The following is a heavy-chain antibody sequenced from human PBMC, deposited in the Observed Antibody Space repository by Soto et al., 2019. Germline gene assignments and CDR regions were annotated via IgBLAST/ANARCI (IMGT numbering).Heavy chain of an antibody. CDR3: AQYRMVYAIDYFDN. CDR2: ITGSGDST. CDR1: GFTFGSYA. D-gene: IGHD2-8*01. Sequence: GGSLRLSCAASGFTFGSYAMSWVRQAPGKGLEWVSGITGSGDSTYYADSVKGRFTISRDNSKNTLYLQMNSLRAEDAAVYFCAQYRMVYAIDYFDNWGQGTLVTVSS. V-gene: IGHV3-23*01. J-gene: IGHJ4*02.